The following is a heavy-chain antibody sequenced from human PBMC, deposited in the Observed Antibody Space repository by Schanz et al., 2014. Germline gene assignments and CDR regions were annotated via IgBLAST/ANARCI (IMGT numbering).Heavy chain of an antibody. D-gene: IGHD6-19*01. CDR2: FIVDSGNT. J-gene: IGHJ4*02. CDR3: AKLSSSGRLAGYFDY. CDR1: GFTFSNYG. V-gene: IGHV3-23*01. Sequence: EVQLLESGGGLVRPGGSLRLSCAASGFTFSNYGMSWVRQAPGKGLEWVSGFIVDSGNTYYAGSVKGRFSISRDYSKNTLYLQMSSLRAEDTAIYYCAKLSSSGRLAGYFDYWGQGALVTVSS.